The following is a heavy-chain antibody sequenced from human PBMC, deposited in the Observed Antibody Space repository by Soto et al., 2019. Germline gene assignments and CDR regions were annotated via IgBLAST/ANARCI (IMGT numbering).Heavy chain of an antibody. CDR1: GFSFSNYA. J-gene: IGHJ4*02. CDR2: ISGSGDRT. V-gene: IGHV3-23*01. CDR3: EKDGSDGQTRGWLDY. Sequence: EVQLLESGGGLVQPGGSLRLSCAASGFSFSNYAMTWVRQAPGKGLEWGSVISGSGDRTNYADSVKGRFTIARDNSKNTLSLQMNSLRAEDTAVYHCEKDGSDGQTRGWLDYWGQGALVTVSS. D-gene: IGHD1-26*01.